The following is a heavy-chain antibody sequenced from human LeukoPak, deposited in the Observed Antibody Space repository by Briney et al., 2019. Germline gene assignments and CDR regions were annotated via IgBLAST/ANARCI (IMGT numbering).Heavy chain of an antibody. CDR2: ISFSGSYI. V-gene: IGHV3-21*01. CDR3: ARDPPPQAGS. CDR1: GFTFSTYD. D-gene: IGHD6-25*01. Sequence: GGSLRLSCAVSGFTFSTYDMSWVRQAPGKGLEWVSSISFSGSYIYYADSVKGRFTISRDNAKNSLYLQMNSLRAEDTAVYYCARDPPPQAGSWGQGTLVTVSS. J-gene: IGHJ5*02.